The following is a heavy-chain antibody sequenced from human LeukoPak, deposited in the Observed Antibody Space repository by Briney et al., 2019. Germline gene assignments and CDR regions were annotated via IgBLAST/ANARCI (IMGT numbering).Heavy chain of an antibody. J-gene: IGHJ4*02. V-gene: IGHV4-39*07. CDR1: GGSISSTNYY. D-gene: IGHD6-19*01. CDR2: ISYSGSA. CDR3: ARVRRTYIAVAGSGVDY. Sequence: SETLSLTCTVSGGSISSTNYYWGWIRQPPGKGLEGIGSISYSGSASYSPSLKSRVTISLDTSKNQFSLKVNSVTAADTAVYYCARVRRTYIAVAGSGVDYWGQGTLVTVSS.